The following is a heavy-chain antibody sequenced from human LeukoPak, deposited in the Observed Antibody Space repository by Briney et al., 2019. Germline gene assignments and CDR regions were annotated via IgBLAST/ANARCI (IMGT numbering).Heavy chain of an antibody. V-gene: IGHV3-23*01. CDR1: GFTFSSYA. CDR2: ISGSGDST. CDR3: AKAATVTRSYYNGMDV. D-gene: IGHD4-17*01. Sequence: GGSLRLSCAASGFTFSSYAMTWVRQAPGKGLEWVSAISGSGDSTYYADSVKGRFTISRDNSKNTLYLQMNSLRAEDTAVYYCAKAATVTRSYYNGMDVWGQGTTVTVSS. J-gene: IGHJ6*02.